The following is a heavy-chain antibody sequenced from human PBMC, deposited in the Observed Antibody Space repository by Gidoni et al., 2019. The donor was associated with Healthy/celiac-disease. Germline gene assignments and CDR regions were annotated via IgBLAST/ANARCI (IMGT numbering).Heavy chain of an antibody. D-gene: IGHD2-2*01. V-gene: IGHV4-30-4*01. CDR2: IYYSGST. CDR3: AREQEGYCSSTSCYYPQNWFDP. Sequence: QVQLQESGPGLVKPSPTLSLTCTVSGGSISSGAYYSSWIRQPPGRGLEWIGYIYYSGSTYYNPSLKSRVTISVDTSKNQFSLKLSAVTAADTAVYYCAREQEGYCSSTSCYYPQNWFDPWGQGTLVTVSS. CDR1: GGSISSGAYY. J-gene: IGHJ5*02.